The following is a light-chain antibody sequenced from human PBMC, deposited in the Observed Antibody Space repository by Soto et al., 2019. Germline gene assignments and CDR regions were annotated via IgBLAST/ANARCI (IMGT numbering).Light chain of an antibody. J-gene: IGLJ2*01. CDR3: CSYAGSSTPYVV. V-gene: IGLV2-23*02. CDR2: EVS. Sequence: QSVLTQPASVSGSPGQSITISCTGTSSDVGSYNLVSWYQKHPGKAPKLMIYEVSKLPSGVSNRFSGSKSGNTASLTISGLQAEDEADYYCCSYAGSSTPYVVFGGVTKLTVL. CDR1: SSDVGSYNL.